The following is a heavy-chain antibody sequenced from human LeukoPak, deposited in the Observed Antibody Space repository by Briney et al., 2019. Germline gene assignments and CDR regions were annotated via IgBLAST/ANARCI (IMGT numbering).Heavy chain of an antibody. CDR3: AKDKTRGPGDY. CDR1: GFTFDDYA. CDR2: ISEEGGDT. J-gene: IGHJ4*02. D-gene: IGHD1-14*01. Sequence: QPGGSLLLSCAASGFTFDDYAMHWVRQPPGKGLECVSLISEEGGDTWYADSVKGRFTISRDNSKNSLYLQMNSLRAEDTAFYYCAKDKTRGPGDYWGQGTLVTVSS. V-gene: IGHV3-43*02.